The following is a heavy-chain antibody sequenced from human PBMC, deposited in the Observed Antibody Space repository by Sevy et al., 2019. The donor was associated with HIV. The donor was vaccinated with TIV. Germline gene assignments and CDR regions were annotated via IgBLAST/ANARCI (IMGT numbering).Heavy chain of an antibody. CDR1: GFTFSDYY. V-gene: IGHV3-11*04. CDR3: ARSDDYLGFWFDP. Sequence: GGSLRLSCAASGFTFSDYYMSWIHQAPGKGLEWVSYISSNGSTIYYADSVKGRFTISRDNAKNSLYLQMNSLRAEDSAVYYCARSDDYLGFWFDPWGQGTLVTVSS. D-gene: IGHD4-17*01. CDR2: ISSNGSTI. J-gene: IGHJ5*02.